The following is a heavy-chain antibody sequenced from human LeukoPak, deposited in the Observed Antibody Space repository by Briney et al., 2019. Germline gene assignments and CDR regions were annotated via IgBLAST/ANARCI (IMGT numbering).Heavy chain of an antibody. V-gene: IGHV1-69*13. CDR3: ARGAVPAAIGPAFDI. Sequence: SVKVSCKASGGTFSSYAISWVRQAPGQGLEWMGGITPIFGTANYAQKFQGRVTITADESTSTAYMELSSLRSEDTAVYYCARGAVPAAIGPAFDIWGQGTMVTVSS. CDR1: GGTFSSYA. D-gene: IGHD2-2*01. J-gene: IGHJ3*02. CDR2: ITPIFGTA.